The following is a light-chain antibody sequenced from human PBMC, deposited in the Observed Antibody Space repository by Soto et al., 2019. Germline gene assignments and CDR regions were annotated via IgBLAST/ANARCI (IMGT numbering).Light chain of an antibody. CDR1: SGHSSYA. CDR3: QTWVAGIYV. V-gene: IGLV4-69*01. Sequence: QSVLTQSPSASASLGASVKLTCTLSSGHSSYAIAWHQQQPEKGPRYLMNLNSDGSHSKGDGIPDRFSGSSSGAERYLTISSLKSEDEADYYCQTWVAGIYVFGTGTKLTVL. J-gene: IGLJ1*01. CDR2: LNSDGSH.